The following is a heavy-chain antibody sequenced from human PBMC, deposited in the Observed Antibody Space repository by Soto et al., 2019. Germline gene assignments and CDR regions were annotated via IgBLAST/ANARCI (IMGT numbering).Heavy chain of an antibody. Sequence: QVQLQQSGPGLVKPSGTLSLTCAVYSGSISSDNWWSWVHQDPGKGLEWIGVIFHFGGKNYYPYLKSRFTISVDRANNQFSLELSSVTAADTAAYYFARGSRRGVNTGKRDFDLWGRGTLVTVSS. J-gene: IGHJ2*01. D-gene: IGHD3-10*01. CDR3: ARGSRRGVNTGKRDFDL. V-gene: IGHV4-4*02. CDR1: SGSISSDNW. CDR2: IFHFGGK.